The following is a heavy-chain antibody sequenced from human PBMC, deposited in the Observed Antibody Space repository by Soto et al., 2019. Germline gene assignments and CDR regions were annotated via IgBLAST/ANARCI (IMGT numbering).Heavy chain of an antibody. CDR2: IGGSGDST. J-gene: IGHJ6*02. CDR3: TTRGGSYRPAWDYYYYGMDV. Sequence: PGGSLRLSCVASGLTFSSYAMSWVRQAPGKGLEWVSLIGGSGDSTYYADSVKGRFTISRDNSKNTLYLQMNSLRAEDTAVYYCTTRGGSYRPAWDYYYYGMDVWGPGTKVTV. D-gene: IGHD1-26*01. V-gene: IGHV3-23*01. CDR1: GLTFSSYA.